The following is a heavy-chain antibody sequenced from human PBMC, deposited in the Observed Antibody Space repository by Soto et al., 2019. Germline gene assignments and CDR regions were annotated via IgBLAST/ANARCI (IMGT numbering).Heavy chain of an antibody. V-gene: IGHV4-34*01. Sequence: SETLSLTCAVYGGSFSGYYWSWIRQPPGKGLEWIGEINHSGSTNYNPSLKSRVTISVDTSKNQFPLKLTSVTAADTAVYYCARGRAYYDSSGYYYFDHWGQGALVTVSS. J-gene: IGHJ4*02. CDR1: GGSFSGYY. D-gene: IGHD3-22*01. CDR3: ARGRAYYDSSGYYYFDH. CDR2: INHSGST.